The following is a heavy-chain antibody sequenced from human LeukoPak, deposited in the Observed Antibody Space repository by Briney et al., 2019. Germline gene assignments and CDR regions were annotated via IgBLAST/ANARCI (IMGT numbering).Heavy chain of an antibody. D-gene: IGHD6-13*01. Sequence: GESLKISCKGSGYSFNSYWIGWVRQPPGRGLEWMGIIYLGDSDTRYSPSFQGQVTISVDKSISTAYLQWSSLKASDTAMYYCARRGSSWNGDAFDIWGQGTMVTVSS. V-gene: IGHV5-51*01. J-gene: IGHJ3*02. CDR3: ARRGSSWNGDAFDI. CDR2: IYLGDSDT. CDR1: GYSFNSYW.